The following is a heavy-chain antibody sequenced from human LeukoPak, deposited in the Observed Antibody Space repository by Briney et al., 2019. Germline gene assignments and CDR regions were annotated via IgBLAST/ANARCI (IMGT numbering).Heavy chain of an antibody. CDR3: ARGRRSSGWYGDY. J-gene: IGHJ4*02. CDR1: GGSISSSSYY. D-gene: IGHD6-19*01. Sequence: SETLSLTCTVSGGSISSSSYYWGWIRQPPGKGLEWIGSIYYSGSTYYNPSLKSRVTISVDTSKNQFSLKLSSVTAADTAVYYCARGRRSSGWYGDYWGQGTLVTVSS. CDR2: IYYSGST. V-gene: IGHV4-39*01.